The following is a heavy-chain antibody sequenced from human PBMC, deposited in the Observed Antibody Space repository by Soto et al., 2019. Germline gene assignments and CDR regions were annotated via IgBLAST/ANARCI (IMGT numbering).Heavy chain of an antibody. CDR1: GFTFADYA. D-gene: IGHD6-13*01. V-gene: IGHV3-9*01. Sequence: EVPLVESGGGLVQPGRSLRLSCAASGFTFADYAMHWVRQVPGKGLEWVSGINWNSGSIGYADSVKGRFAISRDNAKNSLHLQMNSLRAEDTAFYYCVKDESINWYSGHFRHWGQGTLVTVSS. CDR2: INWNSGSI. CDR3: VKDESINWYSGHFRH. J-gene: IGHJ1*01.